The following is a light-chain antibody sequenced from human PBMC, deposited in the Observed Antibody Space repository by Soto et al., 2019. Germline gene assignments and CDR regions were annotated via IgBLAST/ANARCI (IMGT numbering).Light chain of an antibody. CDR2: DAS. CDR1: QSISSW. V-gene: IGKV1-5*01. Sequence: DIQLSDSPSTLSASLVDRVTITCRASQSISSWLAWYQQKPGKAPKLLIYDASSLESGVPSRFSGSGSGTEFTLTISSLQPDDFATYYCQQYKSYPWTFGQGTKVDIK. J-gene: IGKJ1*01. CDR3: QQYKSYPWT.